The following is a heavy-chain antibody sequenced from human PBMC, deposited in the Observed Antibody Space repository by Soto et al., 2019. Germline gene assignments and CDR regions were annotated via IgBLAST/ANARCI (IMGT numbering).Heavy chain of an antibody. CDR2: IIPIFGTA. CDR1: GGTFSSYA. V-gene: IGHV1-69*12. CDR3: ASSAMDHYYYGMDV. D-gene: IGHD5-18*01. Sequence: QVQLVQSGAEVKKPVSSVKVSCKSSGGTFSSYAISWVRQAPGQGLEWMGGIIPIFGTADYAQKFQGRVTITADESTSTAYMELSSLRSEDTAVYYCASSAMDHYYYGMDVWGQGTTVTVSS. J-gene: IGHJ6*02.